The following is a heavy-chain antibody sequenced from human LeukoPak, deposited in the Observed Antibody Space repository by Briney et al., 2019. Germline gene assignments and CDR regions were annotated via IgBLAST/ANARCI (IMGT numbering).Heavy chain of an antibody. CDR3: ARGRYYDILTGYLDY. V-gene: IGHV4-31*03. Sequence: SQTLSLTCTVPGGSISSGGYYWSWIRQHPGKGLEWIGYIYYSGSTYYNPSLKSRVTISVDTSKNQFSLKLSSVTAADTAVYYCARGRYYDILTGYLDYWGQGTLVTVSS. CDR1: GGSISSGGYY. D-gene: IGHD3-9*01. J-gene: IGHJ4*02. CDR2: IYYSGST.